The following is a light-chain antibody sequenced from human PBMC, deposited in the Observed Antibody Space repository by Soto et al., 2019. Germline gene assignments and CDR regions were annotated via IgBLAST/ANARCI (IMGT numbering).Light chain of an antibody. Sequence: QSVLTQPASVSGSRGQSITIACTGTSSDVGAYNFVSWYQQHPDEAPKLLIYEVSNRPSGVSNRFSGSKSGNTASLTISGLQAEDEADFYCASYAGSTTLLFGSGTQLTVL. CDR3: ASYAGSTTLL. CDR1: SSDVGAYNF. V-gene: IGLV2-14*01. J-gene: IGLJ1*01. CDR2: EVS.